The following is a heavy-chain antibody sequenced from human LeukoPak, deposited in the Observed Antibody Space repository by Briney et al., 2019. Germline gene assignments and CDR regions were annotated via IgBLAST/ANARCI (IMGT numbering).Heavy chain of an antibody. D-gene: IGHD3-22*01. CDR1: GGYISGSSYY. CDR2: IYYTGRT. Sequence: SETLSLTCTVSGGYISGSSYYWGWIRQPRGKGLEWIGDIYYTGRTYYNSSLKSRLTVSIDTSKNQISVKLASVTAADTAVYYCARRRYYDSTGYLDWGQGTLITVSS. V-gene: IGHV4-39*01. J-gene: IGHJ1*01. CDR3: ARRRYYDSTGYLD.